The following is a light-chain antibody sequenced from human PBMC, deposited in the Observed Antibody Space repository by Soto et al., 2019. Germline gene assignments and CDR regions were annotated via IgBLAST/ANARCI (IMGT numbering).Light chain of an antibody. CDR2: DAS. CDR3: QQYNSYPYT. Sequence: DIQMTQSPTTLSASVGYRLTINCRASQSISSWLAWYQQKPGKAPKIVIYDASSLESGVPSGFSGSGYGTEFNLTISSLQTDDLATYYSQQYNSYPYTFGQGTKVDIK. CDR1: QSISSW. V-gene: IGKV1-5*01. J-gene: IGKJ2*01.